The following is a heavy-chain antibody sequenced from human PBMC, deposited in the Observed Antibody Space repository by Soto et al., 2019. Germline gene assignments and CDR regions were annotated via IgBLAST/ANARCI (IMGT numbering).Heavy chain of an antibody. J-gene: IGHJ5*02. CDR2: IIPIFGTT. CDR3: AKDGGADGYFGNWLDP. CDR1: GGTFRNSA. Sequence: SVKASCKASGGTFRNSAITWVRQAPGQGLEWVGRIIPIFGTTNVAQKFQGRVTITADESTTTAYMELSGLRSDDTAVYYCAKDGGADGYFGNWLDPWGQGTLVTVSS. D-gene: IGHD5-12*01. V-gene: IGHV1-69*13.